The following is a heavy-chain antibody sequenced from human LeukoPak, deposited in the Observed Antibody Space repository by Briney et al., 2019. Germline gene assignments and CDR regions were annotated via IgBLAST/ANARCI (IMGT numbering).Heavy chain of an antibody. D-gene: IGHD3-16*01. CDR1: GYTFTAYY. CDR3: ARAGERSDEGEPRFDY. Sequence: ASVKVSCKASGYTFTAYYMHWVRQAPGQGLEWMGWISAKGGDTNHPQKFQGRVTMTRDTSISTAFMELSRLGFDDTAVYYCARAGERSDEGEPRFDYWGQGTLVTVSS. CDR2: ISAKGGDT. J-gene: IGHJ4*02. V-gene: IGHV1-2*02.